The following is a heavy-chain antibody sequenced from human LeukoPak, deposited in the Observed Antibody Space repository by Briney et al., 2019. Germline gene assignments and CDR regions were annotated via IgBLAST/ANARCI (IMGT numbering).Heavy chain of an antibody. CDR1: GGSVSSGGYY. CDR2: IYNSGST. CDR3: ARALGYSNGLAL. V-gene: IGHV4-61*08. Sequence: SETLSLTCTVSGGSVSSGGYYWSWIRQPPGKGLEWIGYIYNSGSTNYNPSLKSRVTISVDTSKNQFSLKLSSVAAADTAVYYCARALGYSNGLALWGQGTLVTVSA. D-gene: IGHD5-18*01. J-gene: IGHJ4*02.